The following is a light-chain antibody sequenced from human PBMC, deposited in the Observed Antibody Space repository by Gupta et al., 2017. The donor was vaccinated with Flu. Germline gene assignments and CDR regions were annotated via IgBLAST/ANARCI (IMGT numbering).Light chain of an antibody. Sequence: DIQMPQSPSTLSASVGARVTITCRASQSISSWLAWYQQKPGKAPKLLIYKASSLESGVPSRFSGSGSGTEFTLTISSRQPDDFATYYCQQHNSYPRTFGQGTKVEIK. CDR3: QQHNSYPRT. V-gene: IGKV1-5*03. J-gene: IGKJ1*01. CDR2: KAS. CDR1: QSISSW.